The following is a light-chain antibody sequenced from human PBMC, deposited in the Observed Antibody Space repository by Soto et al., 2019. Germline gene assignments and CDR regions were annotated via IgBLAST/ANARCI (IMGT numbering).Light chain of an antibody. J-gene: IGKJ3*01. CDR1: QSVSSSY. CDR2: GAS. Sequence: EIVLTQSPGTLSLSPGERATLSCRASQSVSSSYLAWYQQKPGQAPRLLIYGASSSATGIPDRFSGSGSGTDFTITISRLEPDDFAVYYCQQYGSSPPFTFGPGTKVYIK. V-gene: IGKV3-20*01. CDR3: QQYGSSPPFT.